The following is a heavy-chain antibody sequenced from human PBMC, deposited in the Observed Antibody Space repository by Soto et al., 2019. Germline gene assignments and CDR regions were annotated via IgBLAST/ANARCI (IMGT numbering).Heavy chain of an antibody. Sequence: QVQLQESGPGLVKPSETLSLSCNVSGGSISGHYWSWVRQTHGRGLEWFGYIYYSGSTNYNPSLKSPVTISGDTSKHHFSLRLTSVTAADTAVYYCARGPYYDLIWNYYYMDVLGKGTTVTVSS. CDR2: IYYSGST. J-gene: IGHJ6*03. CDR3: ARGPYYDLIWNYYYMDV. CDR1: GGSISGHY. V-gene: IGHV4-59*08. D-gene: IGHD3-16*01.